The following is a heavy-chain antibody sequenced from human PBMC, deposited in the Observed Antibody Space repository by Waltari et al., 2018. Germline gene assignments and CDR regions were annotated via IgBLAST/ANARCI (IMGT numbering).Heavy chain of an antibody. Sequence: QVQLQESGPGLVKPSETLSLTCTVPGGSTRTYSWSWIRQPPGKGLEWIGYIYYSGSTNYNPSLKSRVTISVDTSKNQLSLRLSSVTAADTAVYYCARRLVGATMGYYFDYWGQGTLVTVSS. D-gene: IGHD1-26*01. V-gene: IGHV4-59*08. CDR1: GGSTRTYS. J-gene: IGHJ4*02. CDR3: ARRLVGATMGYYFDY. CDR2: IYYSGST.